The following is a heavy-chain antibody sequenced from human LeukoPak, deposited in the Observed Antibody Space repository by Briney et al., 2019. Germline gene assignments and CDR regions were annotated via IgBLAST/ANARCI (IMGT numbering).Heavy chain of an antibody. Sequence: GGSLRLSCAASGFTFSSYAMSWVRQAPGKGLEWVSAISGSGGSTYYADSVKGRFTISRDNSKNTLYLQMNSLRAEDTAVYYCAKGGDYDFWSGYYNPFDYWGQGTLVTVSS. J-gene: IGHJ4*02. CDR1: GFTFSSYA. V-gene: IGHV3-23*01. CDR2: ISGSGGST. CDR3: AKGGDYDFWSGYYNPFDY. D-gene: IGHD3-3*01.